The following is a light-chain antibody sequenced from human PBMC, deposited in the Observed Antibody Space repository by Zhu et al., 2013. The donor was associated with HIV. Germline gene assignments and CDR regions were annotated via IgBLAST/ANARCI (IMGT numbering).Light chain of an antibody. CDR2: AAS. CDR3: QQLDSYPRT. CDR1: QDISSF. J-gene: IGKJ2*01. Sequence: ALRMTQSPSSLSAFTGDRVTITCRASQDISSFLAWYQQKPGKTPKLLIYAASTLQSGVPSRFSGSGSGTDFTLTISCLQSEDLATYYCQQLDSYPRTFGQGTKLEIK. V-gene: IGKV1-8*01.